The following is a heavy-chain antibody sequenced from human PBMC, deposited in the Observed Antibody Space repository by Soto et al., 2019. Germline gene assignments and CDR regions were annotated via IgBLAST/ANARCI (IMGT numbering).Heavy chain of an antibody. Sequence: GGSLRLSCAASGFTFNNYGIHWVRQAPGKGLEWVAAIWFDGSNTHYADSVKGRFTVSRDNSKNTLDLQMNSLRGEDTAVYYCARDSDYGSNSGWLDPWGQGTLVTVSS. V-gene: IGHV3-33*01. CDR2: IWFDGSNT. CDR3: ARDSDYGSNSGWLDP. CDR1: GFTFNNYG. D-gene: IGHD4-17*01. J-gene: IGHJ5*02.